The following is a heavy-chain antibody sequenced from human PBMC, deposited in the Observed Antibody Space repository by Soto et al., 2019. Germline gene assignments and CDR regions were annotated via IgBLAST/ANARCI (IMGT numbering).Heavy chain of an antibody. J-gene: IGHJ4*02. Sequence: QLQLQESGPGLVKPSETLSLTCTVANGSISSSNYHWGWIRQPPGKGLECIGSIYDSGPTYYTPYLKFRVTISVETSKNQFSLKLSSVTAADTAVYYCARRKHGDSRGWGAFDYWGQGTLVTVSS. CDR1: NGSISSSNYH. V-gene: IGHV4-39*01. D-gene: IGHD6-19*01. CDR3: ARRKHGDSRGWGAFDY. CDR2: IYDSGPT.